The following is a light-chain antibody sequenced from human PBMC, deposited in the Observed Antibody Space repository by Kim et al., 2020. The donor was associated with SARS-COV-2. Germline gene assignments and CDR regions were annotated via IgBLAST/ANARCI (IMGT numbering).Light chain of an antibody. CDR2: AAS. CDR3: QQYGNSPRT. CDR1: QYVTSNY. Sequence: ETVLTQSPGTLSLSPGERATFSCRASQYVTSNYLAWYQHTPGQAPRLVIYAASSRATGIPDRFSGSGSGTDFALTISRLEPEDFAVYYCQQYGNSPRTFGGGTKVDIK. J-gene: IGKJ4*01. V-gene: IGKV3-20*01.